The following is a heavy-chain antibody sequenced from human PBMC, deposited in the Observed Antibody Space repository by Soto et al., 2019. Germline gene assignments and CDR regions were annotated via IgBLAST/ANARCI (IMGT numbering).Heavy chain of an antibody. J-gene: IGHJ4*02. D-gene: IGHD5-12*01. V-gene: IGHV1-3*01. Sequence: QVQLVQSGAEVKKPGASVKVSCKASGYTFTSYAMHWVRQAPGQRLEWMGWINAGNGNTKYSQKFQGRVTITRDTFASTAYMELSSLRSEDTAVYYCARGGGVDIVATIDYWGQGTLVTVSS. CDR3: ARGGGVDIVATIDY. CDR2: INAGNGNT. CDR1: GYTFTSYA.